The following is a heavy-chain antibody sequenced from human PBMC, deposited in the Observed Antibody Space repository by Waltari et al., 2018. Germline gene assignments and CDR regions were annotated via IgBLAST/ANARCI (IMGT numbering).Heavy chain of an antibody. Sequence: EVRLVESGGGLVQPGGSLRLSCAASGFTFSSYWMSWVRRAPGKGLEWVANIKQDGSEKYDVDSVKGRFTISRDNAKNSLYLQMNSLRAEDTAVYYCARAIAAAYQGVDYWGQGTLVTVSS. CDR1: GFTFSSYW. V-gene: IGHV3-7*01. CDR2: IKQDGSEK. D-gene: IGHD6-13*01. CDR3: ARAIAAAYQGVDY. J-gene: IGHJ4*02.